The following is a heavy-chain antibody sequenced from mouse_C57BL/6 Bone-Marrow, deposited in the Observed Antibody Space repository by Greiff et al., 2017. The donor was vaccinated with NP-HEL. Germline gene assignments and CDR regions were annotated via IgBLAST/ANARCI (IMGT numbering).Heavy chain of an antibody. CDR2: ISSGGSYT. V-gene: IGHV5-6*01. CDR1: GFTFSSYG. Sequence: EVQVVESGGDLVKPGGSLKLSCAASGFTFSSYGMSWVRQTPDKRLEWVATISSGGSYTYYPDSVKGRFTISRDNAKNTLYLQMSSLKSEDTAMYYCAIYYGYDAWFAYWGQGTLVTVSA. D-gene: IGHD2-2*01. J-gene: IGHJ3*01. CDR3: AIYYGYDAWFAY.